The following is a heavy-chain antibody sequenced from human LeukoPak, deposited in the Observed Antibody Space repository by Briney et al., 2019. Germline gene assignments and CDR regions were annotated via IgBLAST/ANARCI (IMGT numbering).Heavy chain of an antibody. J-gene: IGHJ4*02. D-gene: IGHD3-22*01. Sequence: ASVKVSCKASGYIFTGYYMHWVRQAPGQGLEWMGGIIPIFNTPNYAQKFQGRVTITADESRSTAYMELSSLRSEDTAVYYCARDLRYYDSSGYYYAFDYWGQGTLVTVSS. V-gene: IGHV1-69*13. CDR2: IIPIFNTP. CDR1: GYIFTGYY. CDR3: ARDLRYYDSSGYYYAFDY.